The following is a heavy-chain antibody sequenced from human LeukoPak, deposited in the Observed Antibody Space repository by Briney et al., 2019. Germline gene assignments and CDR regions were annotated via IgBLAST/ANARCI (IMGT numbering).Heavy chain of an antibody. CDR3: ARSDDAFDI. V-gene: IGHV4-59*01. J-gene: IGHJ3*02. Sequence: SETLSLTCTVSGGSISSYYWSWIRQPPGKGLEWIGYIYYSGSTNYNPSLRSRVTISVDTSKNQFSLKLSSVTAADTAVYYCARSDDAFDIWGQGTMVTVSS. CDR1: GGSISSYY. CDR2: IYYSGST.